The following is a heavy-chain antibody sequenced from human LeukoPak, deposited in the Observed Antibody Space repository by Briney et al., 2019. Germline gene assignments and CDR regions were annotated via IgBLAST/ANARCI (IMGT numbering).Heavy chain of an antibody. D-gene: IGHD3-22*01. J-gene: IGHJ3*02. Sequence: GGSLRLSCAASGFTFSSYGMHWVRQAPGKGLEWVAVISYDGSNKYYADSVKGRFTISRDNSKNTLYLLMNSLRAEDTAVYYCAKVEDYYDSSGDAFDIWGQGTMVTVSS. V-gene: IGHV3-30*18. CDR3: AKVEDYYDSSGDAFDI. CDR2: ISYDGSNK. CDR1: GFTFSSYG.